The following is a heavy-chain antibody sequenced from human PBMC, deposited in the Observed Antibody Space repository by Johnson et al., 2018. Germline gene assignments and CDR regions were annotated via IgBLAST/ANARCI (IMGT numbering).Heavy chain of an antibody. V-gene: IGHV3-30*03. D-gene: IGHD2-2*01. CDR2: ISYDGSKI. CDR3: ARDYSSSWTDTFDV. CDR1: GFTFSNFE. J-gene: IGHJ3*01. Sequence: QVQLVESGGGVVQPGRSLRLSCVTSGFTFSNFEMHWVRQAPGKGLEWVAVISYDGSKIYYTDSVRGRFTISRDNSKTTLYLQMNSLRDEDTALYYCARDYSSSWTDTFDVWGQGTMVTVSS.